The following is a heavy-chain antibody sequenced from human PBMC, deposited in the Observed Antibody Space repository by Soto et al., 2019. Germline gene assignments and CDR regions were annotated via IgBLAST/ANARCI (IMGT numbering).Heavy chain of an antibody. J-gene: IGHJ6*03. CDR3: ATGHYSNYGRYYYYYMDG. CDR1: GGSISSDY. D-gene: IGHD4-4*01. V-gene: IGHV4-59*01. CDR2: VYYSGST. Sequence: SETLSLTCTVSGGSISSDYWGWIRQPPGKGLEWIGYVYYSGSTNYNPSLKSRVTISVDTSKNQFSLKLTSVTAADTAVYYCATGHYSNYGRYYYYYMDGWGKGTTVTVSS.